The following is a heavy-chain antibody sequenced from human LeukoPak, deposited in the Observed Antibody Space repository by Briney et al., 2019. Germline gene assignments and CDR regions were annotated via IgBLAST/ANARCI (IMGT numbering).Heavy chain of an antibody. CDR3: ASSTQISKYAGY. J-gene: IGHJ4*02. D-gene: IGHD2-2*01. Sequence: GGSLRLSCAASGFTFSSSWMHWVRQAPGKGLVWASRINSDGSITTHADSVRGRFTISRDNAKSTLYLQMNSLRAEDTAVYYCASSTQISKYAGYWGQGALVTVSS. V-gene: IGHV3-74*01. CDR2: INSDGSIT. CDR1: GFTFSSSW.